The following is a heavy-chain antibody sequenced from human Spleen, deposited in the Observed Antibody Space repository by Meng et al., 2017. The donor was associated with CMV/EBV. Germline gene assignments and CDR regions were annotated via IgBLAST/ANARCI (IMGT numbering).Heavy chain of an antibody. V-gene: IGHV1-2*02. D-gene: IGHD6-13*01. CDR2: IRPKDGST. Sequence: CEASVYTFPDCFIHWVRQAPGRGLGWVVWIRPKDGSTHYAQRFQGRVTVTRDTSISTAYMELTRLTSDDTAMYYCAKGGFSSWYVDYWGPGTLVTVSS. CDR3: AKGGFSSWYVDY. CDR1: VYTFPDCF. J-gene: IGHJ4*02.